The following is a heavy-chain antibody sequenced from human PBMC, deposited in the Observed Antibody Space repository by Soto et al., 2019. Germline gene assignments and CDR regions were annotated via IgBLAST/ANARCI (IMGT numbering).Heavy chain of an antibody. Sequence: ASVKVSCKASGGTFSSYTISWVRQAPGQGLEWMGRIIPILGIANYAQKFQGRVTITADKSTSTAYMELSSLRSEDTAVYYCARDRGVKRVATYGPNYFDYWGQGTLVTVSS. D-gene: IGHD5-12*01. CDR3: ARDRGVKRVATYGPNYFDY. V-gene: IGHV1-69*04. CDR2: IIPILGIA. J-gene: IGHJ4*02. CDR1: GGTFSSYT.